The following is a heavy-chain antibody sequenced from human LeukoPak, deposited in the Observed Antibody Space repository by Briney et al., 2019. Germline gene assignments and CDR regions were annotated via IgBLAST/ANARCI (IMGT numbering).Heavy chain of an antibody. V-gene: IGHV1-69*05. CDR2: IIPIFGTA. CDR1: GGTFSSYA. Sequence: SVKVSCKASGGTFSSYAISWVRQAPGQGLEWMGGIIPIFGTANYAQKFQGRVTITTDESTSTAYMELSSLRSEDTAVYYCAREASYYYDISGYYFDAFDIWGQGTMVTVSS. D-gene: IGHD3-22*01. J-gene: IGHJ3*02. CDR3: AREASYYYDISGYYFDAFDI.